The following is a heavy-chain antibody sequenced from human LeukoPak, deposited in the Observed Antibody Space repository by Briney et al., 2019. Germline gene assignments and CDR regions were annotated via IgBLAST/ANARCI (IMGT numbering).Heavy chain of an antibody. D-gene: IGHD3-22*01. CDR3: ASPRAYYYDDYAFDI. J-gene: IGHJ3*02. Sequence: GASVKVSCKASGGTFSSYTISWVRQAPGQGLEWMGRIIPILGIANYAQKFQGRVTITADTSTSTAYMELRSLRSDDTAVYYCASPRAYYYDDYAFDIWGQGTMVTVSS. CDR1: GGTFSSYT. V-gene: IGHV1-69*02. CDR2: IIPILGIA.